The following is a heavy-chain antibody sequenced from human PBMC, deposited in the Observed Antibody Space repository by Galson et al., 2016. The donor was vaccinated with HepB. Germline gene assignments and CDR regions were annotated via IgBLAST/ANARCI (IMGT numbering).Heavy chain of an antibody. V-gene: IGHV1-18*01. J-gene: IGHJ6*02. CDR2: ISAYNGNT. Sequence: SVKVSCKASGYTFTSYGISWVRQAPGQGLEWMGWISAYNGNTNYAQKLQGRVTMTTDTSTGTAYMELRSLRSDDTAVYYCARRSSATLNYYYNGMDVWGQGTTVTVSS. CDR1: GYTFTSYG. D-gene: IGHD5-12*01. CDR3: ARRSSATLNYYYNGMDV.